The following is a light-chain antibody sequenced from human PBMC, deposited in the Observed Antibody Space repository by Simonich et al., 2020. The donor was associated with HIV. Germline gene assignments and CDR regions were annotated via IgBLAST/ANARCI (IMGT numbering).Light chain of an antibody. CDR3: QQSYSTPIT. J-gene: IGKJ5*01. V-gene: IGKV1-39*01. CDR2: AAS. CDR1: QSISSY. Sequence: DIQLTQSPSSLSASVGNRVTNTCRASQSISSYLNWYQQKPGKAPTLLIYAASSLQSGVPSRFSGSGSGTDFTLTINSLQPEDFATYSCQQSYSTPITFGQGTRLEIK.